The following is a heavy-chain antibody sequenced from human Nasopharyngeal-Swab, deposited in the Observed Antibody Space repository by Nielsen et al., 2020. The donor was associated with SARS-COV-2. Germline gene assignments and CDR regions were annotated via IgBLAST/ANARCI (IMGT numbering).Heavy chain of an antibody. CDR2: ISSSGSTI. Sequence: GGSLRPSCAASGFTSSDYYMSWIRQAPGKGLEWVSYISSSGSTIYYAASVKGRFTISRNNAKNSLYLQMNSLRAEDTAVYYCARDGGHDYYYGMDVWGQGTTVTVSS. V-gene: IGHV3-11*01. CDR1: GFTSSDYY. CDR3: ARDGGHDYYYGMDV. J-gene: IGHJ6*02.